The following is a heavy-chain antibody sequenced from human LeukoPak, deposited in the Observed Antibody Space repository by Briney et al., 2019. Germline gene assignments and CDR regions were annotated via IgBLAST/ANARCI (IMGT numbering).Heavy chain of an antibody. CDR2: ISSSGSTI. V-gene: IGHV3-48*03. D-gene: IGHD4-17*01. Sequence: GGSLRLSCAASGFIFSSYEMNWVRQAPGKGLECVSYISSSGSTIYYADSVKGRFTISRDNAEKSLYLQMNSLRAEDTAIYYCARDAAYGYDRFDYWGQGTQVTVSS. CDR1: GFIFSSYE. J-gene: IGHJ4*02. CDR3: ARDAAYGYDRFDY.